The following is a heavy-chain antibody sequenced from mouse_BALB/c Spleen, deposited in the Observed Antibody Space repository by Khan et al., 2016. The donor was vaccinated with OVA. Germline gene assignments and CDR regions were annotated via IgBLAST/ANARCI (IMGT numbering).Heavy chain of an antibody. J-gene: IGHJ3*01. CDR2: ISYSGST. Sequence: EVQLQESGSGLVKPSQSLSLTCTVTGYSITSDYAWNWIRQFPRNKLEWMGYISYSGSTCYNPSLKSRISITRDTSKNQFFLQLNSVTTEDTATYFGARSGDEAWFAYWGQGTLVTVSA. D-gene: IGHD3-3*01. V-gene: IGHV3-2*02. CDR1: GYSITSDYA. CDR3: ARSGDEAWFAY.